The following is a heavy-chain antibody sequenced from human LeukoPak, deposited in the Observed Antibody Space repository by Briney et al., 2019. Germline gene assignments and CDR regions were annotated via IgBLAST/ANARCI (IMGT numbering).Heavy chain of an antibody. V-gene: IGHV4-59*01. CDR3: ARHRRRDYYGSGSYYKRAVAALYYFDY. CDR1: GGSISSYY. D-gene: IGHD3-10*01. Sequence: SETLSLTCTVSGGSISSYYWSWIRQPPGKGLEWIGYIYYSGTTNYNPSLKSRVTISVDTSKNQFSLKLSSVTAADTAVYYCARHRRRDYYGSGSYYKRAVAALYYFDYWGQGTLVTVSS. CDR2: IYYSGTT. J-gene: IGHJ4*02.